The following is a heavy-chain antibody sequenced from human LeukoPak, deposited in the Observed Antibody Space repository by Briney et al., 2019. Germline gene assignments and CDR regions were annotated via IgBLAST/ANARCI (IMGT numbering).Heavy chain of an antibody. CDR1: GFTFSTYS. Sequence: GGSLRLSCAASGFTFSTYSMNWVRQAPGKGLEWVSYSSPSGGTIYYADSVKGRFTISRDNAKNSLYLQMDGLRAEDTAMYHCARGINYYDSSGYYYFDYWGQGTLVTVSS. CDR3: ARGINYYDSSGYYYFDY. D-gene: IGHD3-22*01. J-gene: IGHJ4*02. V-gene: IGHV3-48*01. CDR2: SSPSGGTI.